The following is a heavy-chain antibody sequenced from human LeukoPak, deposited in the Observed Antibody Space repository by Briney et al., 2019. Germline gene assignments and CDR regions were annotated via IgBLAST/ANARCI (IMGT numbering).Heavy chain of an antibody. CDR1: GYTFTGYY. J-gene: IGHJ6*02. CDR2: INPNSGGT. Sequence: GASVKVSCKASGYTFTGYYMHWVRQAPGQGLEWLGRINPNSGGTNYAQKFQGRVTMTRDTSISTAYMELSRLRSDDTAVYYCARALGYCTNGVCYSDYYYGMDVWGQGTTVTVSS. D-gene: IGHD2-8*01. CDR3: ARALGYCTNGVCYSDYYYGMDV. V-gene: IGHV1-2*02.